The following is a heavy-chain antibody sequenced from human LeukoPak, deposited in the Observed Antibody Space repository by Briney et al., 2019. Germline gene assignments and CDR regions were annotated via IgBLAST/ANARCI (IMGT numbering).Heavy chain of an antibody. CDR1: GGSISSGGYS. J-gene: IGHJ4*02. Sequence: SETLSLTCAVSGGSISSGGYSWSWIRQPPGKGLEWIGYIYHSGSTYYNPSLKSRVTISIDTSKNQFSLKLNSVTAADTAVYYCARAGGGWSFDYWGQGTLVTVSS. D-gene: IGHD6-19*01. CDR2: IYHSGST. V-gene: IGHV4-30-2*01. CDR3: ARAGGGWSFDY.